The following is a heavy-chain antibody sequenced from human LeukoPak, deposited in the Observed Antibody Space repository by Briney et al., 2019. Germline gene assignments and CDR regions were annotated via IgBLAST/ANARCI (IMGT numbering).Heavy chain of an antibody. D-gene: IGHD3-22*01. J-gene: IGHJ4*02. CDR1: GYIFTSYV. Sequence: GASVNVSCKASGYIFTSYVLHWVRQAPGQGLEWMGWINTNTGNPTYAQGFTGRFVFSLDTSVSTAYLQISGLKADDTAIYYCARGDYETHGYQTRWGQGTLVTVSS. CDR2: INTNTGNP. CDR3: ARGDYETHGYQTR. V-gene: IGHV7-4-1*02.